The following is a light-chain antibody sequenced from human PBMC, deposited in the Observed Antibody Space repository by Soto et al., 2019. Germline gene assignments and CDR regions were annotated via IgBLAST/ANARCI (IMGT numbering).Light chain of an antibody. J-gene: IGKJ1*01. Sequence: DIQMTRSPSPLSASVGDRVTITCRASQSISSWLAWYQQKPGKAPKVLIFDASSLESGVPSRFSGSGSATEFTLTISSLQPDDFATYYCQQYSTYPWTFGQGTKVDIK. CDR3: QQYSTYPWT. V-gene: IGKV1-5*01. CDR1: QSISSW. CDR2: DAS.